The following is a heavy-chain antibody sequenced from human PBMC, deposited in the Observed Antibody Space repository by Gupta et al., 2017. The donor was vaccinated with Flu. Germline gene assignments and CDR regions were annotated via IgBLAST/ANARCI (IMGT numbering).Heavy chain of an antibody. CDR3: ARDPTYSSAWIAL. CDR1: FPLSTCW. D-gene: IGHD6-19*01. V-gene: IGHV3-7*01. Sequence: FPLSTCWMTWGRQAPGKGPEWVANIKYDGSEKYDVDSVKGRFTVSRDNAKSTLYLHMTSLRAEDTAVYYCARDPTYSSAWIALWGQGTLVTVSS. J-gene: IGHJ1*01. CDR2: IKYDGSEK.